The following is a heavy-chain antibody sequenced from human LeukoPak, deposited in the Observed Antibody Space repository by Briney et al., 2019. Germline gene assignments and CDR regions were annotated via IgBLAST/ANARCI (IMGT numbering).Heavy chain of an antibody. D-gene: IGHD3-10*01. CDR3: ARTTTPHYYGSGSYALGY. CDR1: GFTFSTYA. V-gene: IGHV3-30-3*01. CDR2: ISYDGSNK. Sequence: GGSLRLSCAASGFTFSTYAMHWVRQGPGKGLEWVAVISYDGSNKYYADSVKGRFTISGDNSKNTLYLQMSSLSAEDTAVYYCARTTTPHYYGSGSYALGYWGQGTQVTVPS. J-gene: IGHJ4*02.